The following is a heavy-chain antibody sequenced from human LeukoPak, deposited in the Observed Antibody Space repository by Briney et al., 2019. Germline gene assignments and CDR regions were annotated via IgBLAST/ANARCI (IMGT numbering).Heavy chain of an antibody. CDR2: ICSNGGST. D-gene: IGHD5-18*01. J-gene: IGHJ4*02. CDR1: GFTLSNYG. V-gene: IGHV3-64*01. Sequence: GGSLRLSRVASGFTLSNYGMHWVRPAPGRGLEYVLAICSNGGSTYYANSVKGTFTLSRDKFKKTLYIQKGSLRDEDMVLCYCARADGIRLWLTPDYWGRGALVSVRS. CDR3: ARADGIRLWLTPDY.